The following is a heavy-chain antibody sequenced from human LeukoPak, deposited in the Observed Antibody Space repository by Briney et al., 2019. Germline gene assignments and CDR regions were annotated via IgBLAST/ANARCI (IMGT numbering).Heavy chain of an antibody. CDR3: ARDVSNYYGSGSYYTSNYFDY. Sequence: PGRSLRLSCAASGFTFSSYAMHWVRQAPGKGLEWLAVISYDGSNKYYADSVKGRFTISRDNSKNTLYLQMNSLRAEDTAVYYCARDVSNYYGSGSYYTSNYFDYWGQGTLVTVSS. V-gene: IGHV3-30*04. J-gene: IGHJ4*02. D-gene: IGHD3-10*01. CDR1: GFTFSSYA. CDR2: ISYDGSNK.